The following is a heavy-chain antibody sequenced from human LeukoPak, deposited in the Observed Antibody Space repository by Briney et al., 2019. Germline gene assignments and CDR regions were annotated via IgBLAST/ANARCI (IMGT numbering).Heavy chain of an antibody. CDR3: ARDARNDYGDYVPFDY. Sequence: PSETLSLTCAVYGGSFSGYYWSWIRQPPGKGLEWIGEINHSGSTNYNPSLKSRVTISVDTSKNQFSLKLSSVTAADTAVYYCARDARNDYGDYVPFDYWGQGTLVTVSS. CDR2: INHSGST. D-gene: IGHD4-17*01. CDR1: GGSFSGYY. V-gene: IGHV4-34*09. J-gene: IGHJ4*02.